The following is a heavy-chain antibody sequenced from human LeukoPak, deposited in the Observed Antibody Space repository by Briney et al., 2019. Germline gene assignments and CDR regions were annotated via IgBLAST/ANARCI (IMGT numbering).Heavy chain of an antibody. CDR3: ARHGPVSGYLSPFDL. J-gene: IGHJ2*01. CDR2: IYSTGTT. Sequence: SETLSLTCTVSGGSISRSAYYWGWIRQPPGKGLEWIGTIYSTGTTYYNPSLKSRVTISVDTSKNHLSLKLRSATAADTAVYYCARHGPVSGYLSPFDLWGRGTLVTVSS. CDR1: GGSISRSAYY. D-gene: IGHD3-22*01. V-gene: IGHV4-39*01.